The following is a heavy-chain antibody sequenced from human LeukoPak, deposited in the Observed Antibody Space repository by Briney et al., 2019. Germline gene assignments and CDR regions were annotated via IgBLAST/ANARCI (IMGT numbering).Heavy chain of an antibody. D-gene: IGHD3-3*01. CDR3: ARGTYYDFWSGPVDAFDI. CDR2: IGTAGDT. Sequence: GGSLRLSCAASGFTFSSYDMHWVRHATGKGLEWVSAIGTAGDTYYPGSVKGRFTISRENAKNSLYLQMNSLRAGDTAVYYCARGTYYDFWSGPVDAFDIWGQGTMVTVSS. V-gene: IGHV3-13*01. CDR1: GFTFSSYD. J-gene: IGHJ3*02.